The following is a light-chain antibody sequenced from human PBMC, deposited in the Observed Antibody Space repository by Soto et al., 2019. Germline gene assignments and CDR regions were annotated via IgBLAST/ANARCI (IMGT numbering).Light chain of an antibody. CDR3: QSYDSSGRTV. CDR2: EGN. J-gene: IGLJ2*01. CDR1: SGSIASNY. V-gene: IGLV6-57*04. Sequence: NFMLTQPHSVSESPGKTVTISCARSSGSIASNYVQWYQQRPGSAPTALIYEGNQRPSGVPDRFSGSIDSSSNSASLTISGLKTEDEADYYCQSYDSSGRTVFGGGTKLTVL.